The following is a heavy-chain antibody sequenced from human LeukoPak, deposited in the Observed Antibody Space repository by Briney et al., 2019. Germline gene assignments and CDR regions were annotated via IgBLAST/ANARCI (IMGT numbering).Heavy chain of an antibody. Sequence: SETLFLTCTVSGGSISSYYWSWIRQPAGKGLEWIGRIYTNGSTNYNPSLKSRVTMSVDTSKNQFSLKLSSVTAADTAVYYCVYGRDVWGKGTTVTISS. V-gene: IGHV4-4*07. J-gene: IGHJ6*04. CDR3: VYGRDV. CDR1: GGSISSYY. CDR2: IYTNGST. D-gene: IGHD4-17*01.